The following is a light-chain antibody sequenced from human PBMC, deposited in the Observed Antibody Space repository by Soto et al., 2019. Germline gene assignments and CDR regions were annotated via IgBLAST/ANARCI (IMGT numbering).Light chain of an antibody. J-gene: IGLJ2*01. CDR3: SSYTSTNTLVV. CDR1: GSDVGGYNF. Sequence: QAVVTQPASESGSPGQSITISCTGTGSDVGGYNFVSWYQQHPGKVPKLMIYEVSNRPSGVSNRFSGSKSGNTASLTISGLQAEDEADYYCSSYTSTNTLVVFGGGTKVTVL. CDR2: EVS. V-gene: IGLV2-14*01.